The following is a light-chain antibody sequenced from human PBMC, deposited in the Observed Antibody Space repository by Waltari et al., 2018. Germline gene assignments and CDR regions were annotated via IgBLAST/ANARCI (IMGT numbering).Light chain of an antibody. CDR2: KAS. V-gene: IGKV1-5*03. CDR3: QHYNNYPLT. Sequence: DIQMTQSPSTLSASVGDRVTITCRASQTISNWLAWYQQKPGNAPEVLIYKASSLESGVPSRFSGSGSGTEFTLTISSLQPDDFATDYCQHYNNYPLTFGGGTKVEIK. CDR1: QTISNW. J-gene: IGKJ4*01.